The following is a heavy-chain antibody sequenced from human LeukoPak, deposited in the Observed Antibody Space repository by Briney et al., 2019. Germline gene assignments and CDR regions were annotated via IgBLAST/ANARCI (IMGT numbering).Heavy chain of an antibody. Sequence: PGGSLRLSCAASGFTFSDYYMSWIRQAPGKGLEWVSYISSSGSNIYYADSVKGRFTISRDNAKNSLYLQMNSLRAEDTAVYYCAREVTRPYYFDYWGQGTLVTVSS. CDR2: ISSSGSNI. CDR1: GFTFSDYY. V-gene: IGHV3-11*01. J-gene: IGHJ4*02. CDR3: AREVTRPYYFDY.